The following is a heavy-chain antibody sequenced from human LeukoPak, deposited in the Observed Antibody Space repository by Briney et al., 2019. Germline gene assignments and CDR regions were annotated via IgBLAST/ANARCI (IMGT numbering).Heavy chain of an antibody. J-gene: IGHJ4*02. Sequence: SETLSLTCTVSGGYIGSSSTYYWGWIRQPPGKGLEWIGSIYYSGSTYYNPSLKSRVTISVDTSKNQFSLKVTSVSAADTAVYYCARSLKISSGWFHNFDYWGQGTLVTVSS. V-gene: IGHV4-39*01. D-gene: IGHD6-19*01. CDR3: ARSLKISSGWFHNFDY. CDR2: IYYSGST. CDR1: GGYIGSSSTYY.